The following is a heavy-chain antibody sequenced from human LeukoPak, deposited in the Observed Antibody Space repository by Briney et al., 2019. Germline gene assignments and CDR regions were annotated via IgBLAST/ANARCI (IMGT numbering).Heavy chain of an antibody. J-gene: IGHJ4*02. D-gene: IGHD6-19*01. V-gene: IGHV4-59*01. Sequence: NPSETLSLTCTVSGGSISSYYWSWIRQPPGKGLEWIGFINYSGSTNYNPSLKSRVTKSVDTSKNQFSLKLSSVTAADTAIYYCARLTRGSGWTYYFDYWGQGILVTVSS. CDR2: INYSGST. CDR3: ARLTRGSGWTYYFDY. CDR1: GGSISSYY.